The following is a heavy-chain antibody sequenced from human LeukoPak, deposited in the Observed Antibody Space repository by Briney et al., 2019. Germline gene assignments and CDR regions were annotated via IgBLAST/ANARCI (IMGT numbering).Heavy chain of an antibody. Sequence: PSETLSLTCAVSGGPISSYYWSWIRQPPGKGLEWIGYIYYSGSTNYNPSLKSRVTISVDTSKNQFSLKLSSVTAADTAVYCCARHYYDSSGYGPFDYWGQGTLVTVSS. CDR2: IYYSGST. CDR1: GGPISSYY. CDR3: ARHYYDSSGYGPFDY. V-gene: IGHV4-59*08. D-gene: IGHD3-22*01. J-gene: IGHJ4*02.